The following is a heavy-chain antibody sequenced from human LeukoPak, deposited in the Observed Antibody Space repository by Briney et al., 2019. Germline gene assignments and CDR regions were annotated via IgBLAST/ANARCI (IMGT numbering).Heavy chain of an antibody. Sequence: SGGSLRLPCFASGFSFSSYAMHWVRPAPGKGLEWLAVISYDGSNKYYEDSVKGRFNISRDNSKNTLYLEMNSLRAEDTAVYYCARGVSMAQPHIDYWGQGTLVTVSS. CDR1: GFSFSSYA. V-gene: IGHV3-30-3*01. D-gene: IGHD2/OR15-2a*01. CDR2: ISYDGSNK. J-gene: IGHJ4*01. CDR3: ARGVSMAQPHIDY.